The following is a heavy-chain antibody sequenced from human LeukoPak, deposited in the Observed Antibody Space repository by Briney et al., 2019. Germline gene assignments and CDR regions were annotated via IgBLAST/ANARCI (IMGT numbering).Heavy chain of an antibody. CDR1: GYTFTSYY. J-gene: IGHJ4*02. CDR2: INPSGGST. V-gene: IGHV1-46*01. D-gene: IGHD6-13*01. CDR3: ARVISSSWYLDY. Sequence: ASVKVSCKASGYTFTSYYMHWVRQATGQGLEWMGIINPSGGSTSYAQKFQGRVTMTTDTSTSTAYMELRSLRSDDTAVYYCARVISSSWYLDYWGQGTLVTVSS.